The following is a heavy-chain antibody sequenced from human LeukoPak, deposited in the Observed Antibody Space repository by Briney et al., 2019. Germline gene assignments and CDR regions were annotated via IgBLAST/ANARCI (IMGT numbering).Heavy chain of an antibody. D-gene: IGHD3-3*01. CDR1: GYTFTAYR. CDR3: ARGRYDFWNDYYTGYYFDY. Sequence: GASVKVSCKASGYTFTAYRMHWVRQAPGQRLEWMGWINSGNGVTKYSQEFQGRVTMTGATSANTVYMELSSLRSEDMAVYYCARGRYDFWNDYYTGYYFDYWGQGTLVTVSS. CDR2: INSGNGVT. J-gene: IGHJ4*02. V-gene: IGHV1-3*03.